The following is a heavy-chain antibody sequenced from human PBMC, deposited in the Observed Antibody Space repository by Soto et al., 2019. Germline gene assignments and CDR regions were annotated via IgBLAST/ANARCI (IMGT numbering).Heavy chain of an antibody. CDR2: IYHSGST. V-gene: IGHV4-30-2*01. Sequence: PSETLCLTCAVSGGSISSGGYSWSWIRQPPGKGLEWIGYIYHSGSTYYNPSLKSRVTISVDTYKNQFSLKLSSVTAADTAIYYCARDLWGYCGTNCYPLDVWGQGTTVTVSS. J-gene: IGHJ6*02. CDR1: GGSISSGGYS. CDR3: ARDLWGYCGTNCYPLDV. D-gene: IGHD2-21*02.